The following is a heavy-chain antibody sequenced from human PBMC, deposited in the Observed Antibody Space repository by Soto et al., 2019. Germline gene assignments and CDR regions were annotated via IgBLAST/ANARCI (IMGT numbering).Heavy chain of an antibody. V-gene: IGHV3-23*01. CDR1: GFTFSSYA. J-gene: IGHJ5*02. CDR2: ISGSGSST. CDR3: AKDLSYSSSWTRNEFDP. Sequence: GGSLRLSCAASGFTFSSYAMSWVRQAPGKGLEWVSVISGSGSSTYYADSVKGRFTISRDNSKKTLYLQMNSLRAEDTAVYYCAKDLSYSSSWTRNEFDPWGQGTLVTVSS. D-gene: IGHD6-13*01.